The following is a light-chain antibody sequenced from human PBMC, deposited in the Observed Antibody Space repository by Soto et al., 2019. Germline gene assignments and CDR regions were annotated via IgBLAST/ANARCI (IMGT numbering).Light chain of an antibody. CDR2: DVN. CDR1: SSDVGGYSY. Sequence: QSALTQPASVSGSPGQSITISCTGTSSDVGGYSYVSWYQQHPGKAPKLMIYDVNNRPSGVSNRFSGSKSGNTASLTISGLQGEDEADYYCSSYTYSSTLYVFGTGTKLTVL. CDR3: SSYTYSSTLYV. V-gene: IGLV2-14*01. J-gene: IGLJ1*01.